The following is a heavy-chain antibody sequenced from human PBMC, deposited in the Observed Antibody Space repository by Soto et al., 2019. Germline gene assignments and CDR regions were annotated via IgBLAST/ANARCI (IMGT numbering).Heavy chain of an antibody. Sequence: QVRLVESGGGVVQPGRSLRLSCAASGFNFGGFGMHWVRRAPGKGLEWLSVLSYEGSEEYYADSVRGRFTISRDNSKNTLFLQMDSLRVDDTGVYYCALTRRSSLLEVAGPGFEYWGQGTLVTVS. CDR2: LSYEGSEE. J-gene: IGHJ4*02. V-gene: IGHV3-30*03. CDR1: GFNFGGFG. D-gene: IGHD6-19*01. CDR3: ALTRRSSLLEVAGPGFEY.